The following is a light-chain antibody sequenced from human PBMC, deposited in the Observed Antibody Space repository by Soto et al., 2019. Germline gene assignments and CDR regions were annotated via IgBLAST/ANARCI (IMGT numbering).Light chain of an antibody. Sequence: DIQMTQSPSTLSASVGDRVIITCRASQTISSWLARYQQKPGKAPKLLIYKASSLESGVPSRFSGSGSGTEFTLTISSLQPDDFATYYCQHYNNYLLTFGGGTKVEIK. CDR1: QTISSW. CDR2: KAS. J-gene: IGKJ4*01. CDR3: QHYNNYLLT. V-gene: IGKV1-5*03.